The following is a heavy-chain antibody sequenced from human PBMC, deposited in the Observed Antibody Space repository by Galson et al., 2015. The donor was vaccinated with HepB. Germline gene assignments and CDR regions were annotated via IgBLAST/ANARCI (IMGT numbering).Heavy chain of an antibody. J-gene: IGHJ6*02. Sequence: SVKVPCKASGGTFSSYAISWVRQAPGQGLEWMGGIIPIFGTANYAQKFQGRVTITADESTSTAYMELSSLRSDDTAVYYCAREGKVEGSGWYRYYYYGMDVWGQGTTVTVSS. D-gene: IGHD6-19*01. CDR3: AREGKVEGSGWYRYYYYGMDV. CDR2: IIPIFGTA. V-gene: IGHV1-69*13. CDR1: GGTFSSYA.